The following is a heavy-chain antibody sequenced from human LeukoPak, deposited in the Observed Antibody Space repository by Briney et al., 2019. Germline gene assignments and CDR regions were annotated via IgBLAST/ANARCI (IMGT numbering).Heavy chain of an antibody. CDR3: AREPRTHGSSYYFDY. Sequence: GGSLRLSCAASGFTVSSNYMSWVRQAPGKGLEWVSVIYSGGSTYYADSVKGRFTISRDNSKNTLYLQMNSLRAEDTAVYYCAREPRTHGSSYYFDYWGQGTLVTVSS. D-gene: IGHD1-26*01. V-gene: IGHV3-66*01. J-gene: IGHJ4*02. CDR1: GFTVSSNY. CDR2: IYSGGST.